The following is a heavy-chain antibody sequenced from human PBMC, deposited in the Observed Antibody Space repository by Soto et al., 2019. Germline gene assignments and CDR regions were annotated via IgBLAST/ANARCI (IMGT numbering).Heavy chain of an antibody. CDR3: AREGSTLNWFDP. J-gene: IGHJ5*02. Sequence: VGSLRLSCAASGFTFSSYWMHWVRQAPGKGLVWVSGINSDGSNTRYADSVKGRFTISRDNAKNSLYLQMNSLRDEDTAVYYCAREGSTLNWFDPWGQGTLVTVSS. CDR1: GFTFSSYW. V-gene: IGHV3-74*01. CDR2: INSDGSNT.